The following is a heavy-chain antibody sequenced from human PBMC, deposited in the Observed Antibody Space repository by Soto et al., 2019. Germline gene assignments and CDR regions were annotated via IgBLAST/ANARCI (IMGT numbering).Heavy chain of an antibody. CDR3: GRREGLATISYYFDY. CDR2: VYYSGST. CDR1: GGSVSSSSYY. V-gene: IGHV4-39*01. Sequence: SETLSLTCTVSGGSVSSSSYYWGWVRQPPGKGLEWIGSVYYSGSTYYNPSLESRVTISVDKSKNQFSLKLMSLSAADTAVYYCGRREGLATISYYFDYWGQGALVTVSS. D-gene: IGHD3-9*01. J-gene: IGHJ4*02.